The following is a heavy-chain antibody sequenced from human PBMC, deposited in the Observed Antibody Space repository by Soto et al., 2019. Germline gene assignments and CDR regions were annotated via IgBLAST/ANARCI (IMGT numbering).Heavy chain of an antibody. J-gene: IGHJ6*02. V-gene: IGHV1-8*01. CDR2: MNPNSGNT. Sequence: ASVKVSCKASGYTFTSYDINWVRQATGQGLEWMGWMNPNSGNTGYAQKFQGRGTMTRNTSISTAYMELRSLRSEDTAVYYGARGLVEDGSGSYPYYYGMDVWGQGTAVTVSS. CDR1: GYTFTSYD. D-gene: IGHD3-10*01. CDR3: ARGLVEDGSGSYPYYYGMDV.